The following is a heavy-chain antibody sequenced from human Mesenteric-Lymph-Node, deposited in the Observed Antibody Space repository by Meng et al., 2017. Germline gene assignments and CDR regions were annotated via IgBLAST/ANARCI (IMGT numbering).Heavy chain of an antibody. CDR3: ARDRWELRPGDAFDI. Sequence: GESLKISCAASGFTFSSYGMHWVRQAPGRGLEWVAVIWYDGSNKYYADSVKGRFTISRDNSKNTLYLQMNSLRAEDTAVYYCARDRWELRPGDAFDIWGQGTMVTVSS. V-gene: IGHV3-33*01. J-gene: IGHJ3*02. CDR1: GFTFSSYG. CDR2: IWYDGSNK. D-gene: IGHD1-26*01.